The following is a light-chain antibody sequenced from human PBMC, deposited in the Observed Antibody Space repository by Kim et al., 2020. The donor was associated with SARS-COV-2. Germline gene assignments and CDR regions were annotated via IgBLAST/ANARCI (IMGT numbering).Light chain of an antibody. CDR3: QQYYTFWT. V-gene: IGKV1-5*03. CDR2: KTS. J-gene: IGKJ1*01. Sequence: DIQMTQSPSTLSASVGDRVTITCRASQRIDRCLAWYQHKPGRAPNLLISKTSTLESGVPSRFSGSGSGTEFTLTISSLQPEDFATYHCQQYYTFWTFGQGTKVDIK. CDR1: QRIDRC.